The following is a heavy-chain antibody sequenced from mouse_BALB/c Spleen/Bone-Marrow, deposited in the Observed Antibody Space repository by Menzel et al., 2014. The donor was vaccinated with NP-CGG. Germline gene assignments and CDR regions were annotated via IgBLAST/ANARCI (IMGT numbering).Heavy chain of an antibody. CDR3: DRSGGYGNCLAWFAY. V-gene: IGHV14-3*02. CDR1: GFNIKDTY. D-gene: IGHD2-10*02. J-gene: IGHJ3*01. CDR2: IDPANGNT. Sequence: EVQLQQSGAELVKPGASVKLSCTASGFNIKDTYMHWVKQRPEQGLEWIGRIDPANGNTKYDPRFQGKATITADTSSNTAYLQLSSLTSEDTAVYYCDRSGGYGNCLAWFAYWGQGTLVTVSA.